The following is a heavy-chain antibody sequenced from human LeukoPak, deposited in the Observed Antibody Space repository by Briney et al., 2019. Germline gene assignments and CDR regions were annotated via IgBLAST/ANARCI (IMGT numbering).Heavy chain of an antibody. J-gene: IGHJ5*02. CDR1: GYTFTTYA. Sequence: RASVKVSCKASGYTFTTYAINWVRQAPGRSLEWMGRINAGNGDAKYSQNFHDRITITRDTSASTVYMELTSLRSEDTAVYYCGKSAPSGFDPWGQGTLVTVSS. V-gene: IGHV1-3*01. CDR3: GKSAPSGFDP. CDR2: INAGNGDA.